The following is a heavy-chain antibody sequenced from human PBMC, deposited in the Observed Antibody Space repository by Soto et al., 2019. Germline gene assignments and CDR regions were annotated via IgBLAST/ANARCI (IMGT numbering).Heavy chain of an antibody. CDR2: IYYSGST. J-gene: IGHJ5*02. V-gene: IGHV4-61*01. CDR1: GGSVSSGSYY. CDR3: ARIGVLVPAAIYWFDP. D-gene: IGHD2-2*01. Sequence: QVQLQESGPGLVKPSETLSLTCTVSGGSVSSGSYYWSWIRQPPGKGLEWIGYIYYSGSTNYNPSLKSRDTISVDTSKNQFSLKLSSVTAADTAVYYCARIGVLVPAAIYWFDPWGQGPLVTVSS.